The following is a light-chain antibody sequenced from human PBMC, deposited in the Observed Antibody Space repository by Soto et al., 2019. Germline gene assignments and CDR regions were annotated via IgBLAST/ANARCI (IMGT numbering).Light chain of an antibody. CDR3: SSYTSSSTRV. Sequence: QSVLTQPASVSGSPGQSSAISCTGTSSDVGGYNFVSWYQQHPGKAPKLMIYDVSNRPSGVSNRFSGSKSGNTASLTISGLQAEDEADYYCSSYTSSSTRVFGTGT. V-gene: IGLV2-14*01. CDR1: SSDVGGYNF. J-gene: IGLJ1*01. CDR2: DVS.